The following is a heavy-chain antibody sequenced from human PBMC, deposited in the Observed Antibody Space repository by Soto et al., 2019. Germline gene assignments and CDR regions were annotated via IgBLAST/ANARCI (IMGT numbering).Heavy chain of an antibody. CDR2: ISAYNGNT. D-gene: IGHD5-18*01. V-gene: IGHV1-18*01. Sequence: GASVKVSCKASGYTFTSYGISWVRQARGQGLEWRGWISAYNGNTNYAQKLQGRVTMTTDTATSTAYMELRRLRSDDTAVYYCARDTAMASHEQAYSYPHGMDVWAKGPRLPSP. J-gene: IGHJ6*02. CDR1: GYTFTSYG. CDR3: ARDTAMASHEQAYSYPHGMDV.